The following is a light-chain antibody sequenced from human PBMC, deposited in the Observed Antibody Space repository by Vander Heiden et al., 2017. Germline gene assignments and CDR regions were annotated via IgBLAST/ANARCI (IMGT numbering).Light chain of an antibody. CDR3: QQSDSPLWS. J-gene: IGKJ1*01. V-gene: IGKV1-39*01. CDR2: GTS. Sequence: DIHMTQSPSSLSASVGDRVTITCRTSQTIYTYLNWFQQRPGQAPNLLIFGTSSLQSGVPSRFIGGRSGTVFTLTISSLEPEDFATYYCQQSDSPLWSFGQGTKVEMK. CDR1: QTIYTY.